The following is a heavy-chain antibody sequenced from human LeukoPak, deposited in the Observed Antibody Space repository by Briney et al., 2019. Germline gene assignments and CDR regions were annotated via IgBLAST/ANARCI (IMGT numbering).Heavy chain of an antibody. CDR1: RYTFTYRY. J-gene: IGHJ4*02. V-gene: IGHV1-45*02. CDR2: ITPFNGNT. Sequence: ASVKVSCKASRYTFTYRYLHWVRQAPGQALEWMGWITPFNGNTNYAQKFQDRVTITRDRSMSTAYMELSRLRSDDTAVYYCARDSGERGSGSYLIAYWGQGTLVTVSS. CDR3: ARDSGERGSGSYLIAY. D-gene: IGHD3-10*01.